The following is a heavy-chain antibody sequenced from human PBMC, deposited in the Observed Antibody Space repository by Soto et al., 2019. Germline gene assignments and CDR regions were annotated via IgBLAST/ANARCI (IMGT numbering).Heavy chain of an antibody. Sequence: PGGSLRLSCSASGFSVSTYWMSWVRRAPGKGLEWVANINQDGSEKYYVDSVRGRFTISRDNAKNSLYLQMNSLTAEDTAVYYCTRGVSFGIHFWGQGIMVTVSS. CDR1: GFSVSTYW. CDR2: INQDGSEK. V-gene: IGHV3-7*03. CDR3: TRGVSFGIHF. J-gene: IGHJ3*01. D-gene: IGHD2-21*01.